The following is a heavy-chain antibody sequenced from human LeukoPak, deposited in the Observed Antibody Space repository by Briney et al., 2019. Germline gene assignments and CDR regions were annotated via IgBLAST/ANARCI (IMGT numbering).Heavy chain of an antibody. CDR3: ARRRVVPAAMLDY. CDR1: GGSISSSSYY. Sequence: SETLSLTCTVSGGSISSSSYYWGWIRPPPGKGLEWIGSIYYSGSTYYNPSLKSRVTISVDTSKNQFSLKLSSVTAADTAVYYCARRRVVPAAMLDYWGQGTLVTVSS. D-gene: IGHD2-2*01. J-gene: IGHJ4*02. CDR2: IYYSGST. V-gene: IGHV4-39*01.